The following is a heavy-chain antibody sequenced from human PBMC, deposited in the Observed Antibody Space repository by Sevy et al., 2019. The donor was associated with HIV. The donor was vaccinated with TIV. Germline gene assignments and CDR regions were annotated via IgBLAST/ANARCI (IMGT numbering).Heavy chain of an antibody. CDR3: VKPAGPYCSSTSCYVRYGYFQH. CDR1: GFTFSSYA. Sequence: GSLRLSCSASGFTFSSYAMHWVRQAPGKGLEYVSAISSNGGSTYYADSVKGRFTISRDNSKNTLYLQMSSLRAEDTAVYYCVKPAGPYCSSTSCYVRYGYFQHWGQGTLVTVSS. CDR2: ISSNGGST. D-gene: IGHD2-2*01. J-gene: IGHJ1*01. V-gene: IGHV3-64D*06.